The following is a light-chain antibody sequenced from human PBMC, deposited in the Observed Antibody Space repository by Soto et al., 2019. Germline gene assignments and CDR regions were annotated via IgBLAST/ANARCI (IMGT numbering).Light chain of an antibody. CDR1: SSNIGAGYD. CDR3: QSYASSLSGLV. V-gene: IGLV1-40*01. Sequence: QSVLTQPPSVSGAPGQRVTISCTGSSSNIGAGYDVHWYQQLPGTAPKLLIYGNSNRPSGVPDRFSGSKSGTSASLAITGLQAEDEADYYCQSYASSLSGLVFGNGTKVTVL. CDR2: GNS. J-gene: IGLJ1*01.